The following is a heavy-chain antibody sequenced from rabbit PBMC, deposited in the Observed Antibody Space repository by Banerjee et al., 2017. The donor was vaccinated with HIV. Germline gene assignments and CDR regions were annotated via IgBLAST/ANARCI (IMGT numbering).Heavy chain of an antibody. CDR2: IDNGDGST. D-gene: IGHD1-1*01. V-gene: IGHV1S47*01. CDR1: GSDISSYT. Sequence: EESGGDLVKPGASLTLTCTASGSDISSYTMTWVRQAPGKGPEWIACIDNGDGSTYYANWVNGRFTISRSTSLNTVTLQMTSLTAADTATYFCARAYGSTGYRSHLWGQGTLVTVS. J-gene: IGHJ3*01. CDR3: ARAYGSTGYRSHL.